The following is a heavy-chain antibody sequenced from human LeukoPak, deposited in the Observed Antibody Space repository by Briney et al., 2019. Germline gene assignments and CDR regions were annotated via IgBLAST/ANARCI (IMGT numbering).Heavy chain of an antibody. CDR3: AKALVRGVIIKNYFDY. D-gene: IGHD3-10*01. Sequence: GGSLRLSCAASGFTFSSYAMSWVRQAPGKGLEWVSAISGSGGSTYYADSVKGRFTISRDNSKNTLYLQMNSLRAEDTAVYYCAKALVRGVIIKNYFDYWGQGTLVTVSS. CDR1: GFTFSSYA. V-gene: IGHV3-23*01. CDR2: ISGSGGST. J-gene: IGHJ4*02.